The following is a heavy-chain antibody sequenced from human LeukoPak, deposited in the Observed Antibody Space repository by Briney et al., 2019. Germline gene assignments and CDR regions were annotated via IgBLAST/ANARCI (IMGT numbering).Heavy chain of an antibody. V-gene: IGHV3-23*01. Sequence: GGSLIHSCAASGFIFSNYAMSWVRQVPGRGLEWVSTISSRGDSTYVADSVKGRFTISRDNSKNSLYLQMNTVRAEDTAVYYCVKGPRPDITVAHTVENWGQGTLVTVSS. J-gene: IGHJ4*02. CDR1: GFIFSNYA. CDR3: VKGPRPDITVAHTVEN. D-gene: IGHD6-19*01. CDR2: ISSRGDST.